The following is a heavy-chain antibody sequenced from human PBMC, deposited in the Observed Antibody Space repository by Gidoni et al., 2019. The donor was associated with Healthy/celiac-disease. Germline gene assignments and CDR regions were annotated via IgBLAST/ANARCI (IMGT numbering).Heavy chain of an antibody. CDR1: GFTFSSYA. D-gene: IGHD3-16*01. Sequence: QVQLVESGGGVVPPGCTLRVDSAAHGFTFSSYAMHWVRPGPGKGLDGVAVMSYDGSNKYYADAVKGRFTISRDNSKNTLYLQMNSLGAEDTAVDYCARGGMPYYYYGMDVWGQGTTVTVSS. CDR3: ARGGMPYYYYGMDV. CDR2: MSYDGSNK. V-gene: IGHV3-30*04. J-gene: IGHJ6*02.